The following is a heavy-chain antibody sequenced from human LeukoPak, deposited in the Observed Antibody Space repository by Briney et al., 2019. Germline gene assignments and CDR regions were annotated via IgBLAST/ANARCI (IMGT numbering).Heavy chain of an antibody. V-gene: IGHV3-23*03. CDR2: IYSGGST. CDR1: GFTFSSYS. Sequence: GGSLRLSCAASGFTFSSYSMNWVRQAPGKGLEWVSVIYSGGSTYYADSVKGRFTISRDNSKNTLYLQMNSLRAEDTAVYYCAKVGGGTMVRGVIEPDGPRYYYYGMDVWGQGTTVTVSS. CDR3: AKVGGGTMVRGVIEPDGPRYYYYGMDV. J-gene: IGHJ6*02. D-gene: IGHD3-10*01.